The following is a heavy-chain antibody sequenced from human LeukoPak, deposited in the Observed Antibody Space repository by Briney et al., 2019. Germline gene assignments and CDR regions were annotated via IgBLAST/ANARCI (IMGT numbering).Heavy chain of an antibody. CDR3: ARGLDDFWSGYYPSYYYYGMDV. Sequence: NSSETLSLTCTVSGGSISSSSYYWGWIRQPPGKGLEWIGSIYYSGSTNYNPSLKSRVTISVDTSKNQFSLKLSSVTAADTAVYYCARGLDDFWSGYYPSYYYYGMDVWGQGTTVTVSS. V-gene: IGHV4-39*07. J-gene: IGHJ6*02. D-gene: IGHD3-3*01. CDR1: GGSISSSSYY. CDR2: IYYSGST.